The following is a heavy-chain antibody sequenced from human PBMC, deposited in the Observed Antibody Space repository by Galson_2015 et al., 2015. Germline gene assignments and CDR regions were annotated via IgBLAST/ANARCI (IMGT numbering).Heavy chain of an antibody. CDR3: ARYSSDFWSGYFLEDYLDY. D-gene: IGHD3-3*01. Sequence: RGRFTISRDKSKSTVYLQMNSLRAEDTAVYYCARYSSDFWSGYFLEDYLDYWGQGTLVTVSS. V-gene: IGHV3-23*01. J-gene: IGHJ4*02.